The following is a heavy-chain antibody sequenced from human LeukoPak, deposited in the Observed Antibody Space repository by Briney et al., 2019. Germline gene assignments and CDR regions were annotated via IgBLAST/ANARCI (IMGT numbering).Heavy chain of an antibody. CDR2: VNARGYST. J-gene: IGHJ4*02. Sequence: GGSLRLSCAASGFTFSTYAMSWARQAPGKGLEWVSAVNARGYSTYYADSVKGRFTISRDNSKNTVFLQMSSLRVEDTAVYYCANLGSSELRVPASQGNWGQGTLVTVSS. D-gene: IGHD2-2*01. CDR1: GFTFSTYA. V-gene: IGHV3-23*01. CDR3: ANLGSSELRVPASQGN.